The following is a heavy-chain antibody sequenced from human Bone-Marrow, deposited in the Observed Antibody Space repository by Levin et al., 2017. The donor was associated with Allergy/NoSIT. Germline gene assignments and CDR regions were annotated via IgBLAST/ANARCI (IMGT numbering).Heavy chain of an antibody. J-gene: IGHJ5*02. CDR1: GFTLSSYS. CDR2: INNGGTA. D-gene: IGHD3-16*01. CDR3: GKGGWSSTGGVGP. V-gene: IGHV3-23*01. Sequence: PGGSLRLSCAASGFTLSSYSMNWVRQAPGKGLEWVSGINNGGTAFYADSVKGRFTISRDISNNIVHLQMNSLRADDTAVYYCGKGGWSSTGGVGPWGQGTRVTVSP.